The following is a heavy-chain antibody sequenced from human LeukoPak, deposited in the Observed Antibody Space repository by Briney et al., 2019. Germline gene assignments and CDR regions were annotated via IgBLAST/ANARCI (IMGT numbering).Heavy chain of an antibody. V-gene: IGHV5-51*01. Sequence: GESLKISCKGSGYSFTSYWIGWVRQMPGKGLEWMGIIYPGDSDTTYSPSFKGQVTISADKSISTASLQWSSLKASDTAMYYCARGVEMATITDHDAFDIWGQGKMVTVSS. CDR2: IYPGDSDT. CDR3: ARGVEMATITDHDAFDI. D-gene: IGHD5-24*01. J-gene: IGHJ3*02. CDR1: GYSFTSYW.